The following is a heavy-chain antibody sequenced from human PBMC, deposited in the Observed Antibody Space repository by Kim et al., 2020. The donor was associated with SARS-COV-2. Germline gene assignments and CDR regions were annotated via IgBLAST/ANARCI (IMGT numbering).Heavy chain of an antibody. J-gene: IGHJ3*02. CDR3: AKALRLGELSLSDAFDI. CDR1: GFTFSSYA. CDR2: ISGSGGST. V-gene: IGHV3-23*01. D-gene: IGHD3-16*02. Sequence: GGSLRISCAASGFTFSSYAMSWVRQAPGKGLEWVSAISGSGGSTYYADSVKGRFTISRDNSKNTLYLQMNSLRAEDTAVYYCAKALRLGELSLSDAFDIWGQGTMVTVSS.